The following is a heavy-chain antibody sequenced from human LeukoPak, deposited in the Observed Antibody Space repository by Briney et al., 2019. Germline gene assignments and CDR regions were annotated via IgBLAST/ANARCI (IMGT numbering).Heavy chain of an antibody. D-gene: IGHD3/OR15-3a*01. CDR1: GYTFTGYY. CDR2: INPNTGGT. J-gene: IGHJ1*01. Sequence: ASVKVSCKASGYTFTGYYMHWVRQAPGQGLEWMGWINPNTGGTDYAQNFQGRVTMTRDTSISTAYMELSRLRPDDTAVYYCARPGGLVEYFQHWGQGTLVTVSS. V-gene: IGHV1-2*02. CDR3: ARPGGLVEYFQH.